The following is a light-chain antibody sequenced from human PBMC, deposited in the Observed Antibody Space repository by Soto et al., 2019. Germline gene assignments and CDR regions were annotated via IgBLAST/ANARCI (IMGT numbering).Light chain of an antibody. V-gene: IGKV3-20*01. CDR1: RGVESSY. CDR3: HQYEASSWT. CDR2: GAS. Sequence: EIVLTQSPGTLSLSPGERVTVFCRASRGVESSYLAWFQQKPGQAPRLLIYGASRRATGVPDRFSGSGSGTDFTLTITRLEPEVFAVYYCHQYEASSWTFGQGTKVEI. J-gene: IGKJ1*01.